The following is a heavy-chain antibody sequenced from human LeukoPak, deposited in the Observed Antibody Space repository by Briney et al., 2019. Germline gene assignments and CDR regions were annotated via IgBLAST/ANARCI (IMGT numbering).Heavy chain of an antibody. V-gene: IGHV3-21*01. CDR1: GSTFRSYN. Sequence: TGGSLRLSCAASGSTFRSYNMNWVRRPPGKGLQWVSSISSSSGHIHYADSVKGRFTISRDNANNPLYLQMNSQRDEDFAVFYCARDPGTVADPYFDYWGQGSLVTVSS. CDR3: ARDPGTVADPYFDY. D-gene: IGHD6-19*01. CDR2: ISSSSGHI. J-gene: IGHJ4*02.